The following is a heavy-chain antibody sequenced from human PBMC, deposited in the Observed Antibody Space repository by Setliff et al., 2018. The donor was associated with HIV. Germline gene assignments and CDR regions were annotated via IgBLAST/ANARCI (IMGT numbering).Heavy chain of an antibody. V-gene: IGHV4-39*01. CDR3: ASRVYYYDSSGYLREEGFDP. D-gene: IGHD3-22*01. CDR2: FYYSGSS. CDR1: GDSISRRIYY. Sequence: PSETLSLTCTDSGDSISRRIYYWGWIRQPPGKGLEWIGNFYYSGSSHYNPSLKSRVTISVDTSKNQFSLKLSSVTAADAAVYYCASRVYYYDSSGYLREEGFDPWGQGTLVTVSS. J-gene: IGHJ5*02.